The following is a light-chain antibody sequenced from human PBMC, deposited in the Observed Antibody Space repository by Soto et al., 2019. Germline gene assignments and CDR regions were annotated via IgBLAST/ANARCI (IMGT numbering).Light chain of an antibody. CDR2: WAS. V-gene: IGKV4-1*01. J-gene: IGKJ4*01. Sequence: DIVMTQSPDSLAVSLGERATINCKSSQSVLYSSNNKNYLAWYQQKPGQPPKLLIYWASTRESGVPDRFSGSGSGTDFTLTISSLQAEDVAVYYCQQYFSSPFTFGGGTEVEI. CDR1: QSVLYSSNNKNY. CDR3: QQYFSSPFT.